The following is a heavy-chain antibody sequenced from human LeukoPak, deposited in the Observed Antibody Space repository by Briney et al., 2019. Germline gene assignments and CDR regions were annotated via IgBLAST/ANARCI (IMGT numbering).Heavy chain of an antibody. CDR3: ARYQRRDYFDY. CDR2: IYYSGST. J-gene: IGHJ4*02. CDR1: GGSISSYY. V-gene: IGHV4-59*01. D-gene: IGHD2-2*01. Sequence: SETLSLTCTVSGGSISSYYWSWIRQPPAKGLEWIGYIYYSGSTNYNPSLKSRVTISVDTSKNQFSLKLISVTAADTAVYFCARYQRRDYFDYWGQGTLVTVSS.